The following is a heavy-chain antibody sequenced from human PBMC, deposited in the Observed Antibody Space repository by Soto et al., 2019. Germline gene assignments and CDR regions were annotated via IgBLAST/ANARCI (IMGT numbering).Heavy chain of an antibody. V-gene: IGHV1-69*01. D-gene: IGHD2-15*01. J-gene: IGHJ6*02. CDR3: ARDPTLCGGSCYSYYYYGMDV. CDR1: GGTFSSYA. Sequence: QVQLVQSGAEVKKPGSSVKVSCKASGGTFSSYAISWVRQAPGQGLEWMGGIIPIFGTANYAQKFQGRVTITADESTSKAYMELSSLRSEDTAVYYFARDPTLCGGSCYSYYYYGMDVWGQGTTVTVSS. CDR2: IIPIFGTA.